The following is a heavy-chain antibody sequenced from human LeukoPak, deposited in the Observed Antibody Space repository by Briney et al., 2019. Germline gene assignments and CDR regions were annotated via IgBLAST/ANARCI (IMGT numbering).Heavy chain of an antibody. Sequence: TGGSLRLSCAASGFTFSSYAMSWVRQAPGKGLEWVSATSGSGGSTYYADSVKGRFTISRDNSKNTLYLQMNSLRAEDTAVYYCAKSTMIVVVITTSWWYFDLWGRGTLVTVSS. CDR2: TSGSGGST. CDR1: GFTFSSYA. D-gene: IGHD3-22*01. J-gene: IGHJ2*01. V-gene: IGHV3-23*01. CDR3: AKSTMIVVVITTSWWYFDL.